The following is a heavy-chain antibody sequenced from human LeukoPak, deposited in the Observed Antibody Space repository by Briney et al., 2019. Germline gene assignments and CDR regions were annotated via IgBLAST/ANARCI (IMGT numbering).Heavy chain of an antibody. CDR3: ARTNYDFWSGYGFDP. J-gene: IGHJ5*02. CDR1: GYTFTSYD. CDR2: MNPNSGNT. Sequence: ASVKVSCKASGYTFTSYDINWVRQATGQGLEWMGWMNPNSGNTGYAQKFQGRVTITRNTSINTAYMELSSLRSEDTAVYYCARTNYDFWSGYGFDPWGQGTLVTVSS. V-gene: IGHV1-8*03. D-gene: IGHD3-3*01.